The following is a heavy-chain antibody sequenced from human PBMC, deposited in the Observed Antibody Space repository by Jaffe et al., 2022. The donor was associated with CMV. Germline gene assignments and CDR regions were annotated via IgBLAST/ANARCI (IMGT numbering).Heavy chain of an antibody. CDR1: GFTFSAYG. J-gene: IGHJ4*02. D-gene: IGHD2-15*01. CDR2: IWYDGSTK. CDR3: ARNGGNDYFDY. V-gene: IGHV3-33*08. Sequence: QVQLVESGGGVVQPGRSLRLSCAASGFTFSAYGMHWVRQAPGKGLEWVAVIWYDGSTKYYADSVKGRFTISRDNSKNTLYLQMNSLRAEDAALYYCARNGGNDYFDYWGQGTLVTVSS.